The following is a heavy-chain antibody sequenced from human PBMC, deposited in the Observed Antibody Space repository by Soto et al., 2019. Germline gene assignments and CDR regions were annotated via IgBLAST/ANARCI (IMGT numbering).Heavy chain of an antibody. CDR2: IYYSGST. D-gene: IGHD6-13*01. CDR3: ARVSAAAGSAFDI. J-gene: IGHJ3*02. V-gene: IGHV4-31*03. Sequence: KPSETLSLTCTVSGESISSGVYYWSWIRQHPGKGLEWIGHIYYSGSTYYHPSLKSRLTISVDTSKNQFSLKLSSVTAADTAVYYCARVSAAAGSAFDIWGQGTMVTVSS. CDR1: GESISSGVYY.